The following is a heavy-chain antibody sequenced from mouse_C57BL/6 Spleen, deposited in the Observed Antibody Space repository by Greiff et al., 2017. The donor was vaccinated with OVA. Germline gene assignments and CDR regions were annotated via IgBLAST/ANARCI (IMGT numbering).Heavy chain of an antibody. D-gene: IGHD3-3*01. J-gene: IGHJ1*03. V-gene: IGHV1-15*01. Sequence: QVQLQQSGAGLVRPWASVTLSCKVSGYSFTDYEMHWVKQTPVHGLEWIGAIVPETGSTAYNQKLKGKAILTADKSSSSAYMELRSLTSEDSAVYYCTRRDGDWYVDVWGKGTTVTVSS. CDR3: TRRDGDWYVDV. CDR1: GYSFTDYE. CDR2: IVPETGST.